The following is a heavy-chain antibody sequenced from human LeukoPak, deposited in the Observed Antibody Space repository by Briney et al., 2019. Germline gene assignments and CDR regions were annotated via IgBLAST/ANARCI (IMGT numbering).Heavy chain of an antibody. Sequence: SETLSLTCTVSGGSIRRYFWNWLRQTPGKGLEWIGHINYSGSTNYNPSLKSRVTISLDTSKNQFSLNLSSVTAVDTAVYYCAKGSRSGWYYYFDYWGQGTLVTVSS. J-gene: IGHJ4*02. CDR2: INYSGST. D-gene: IGHD6-19*01. V-gene: IGHV4-59*01. CDR1: GGSIRRYF. CDR3: AKGSRSGWYYYFDY.